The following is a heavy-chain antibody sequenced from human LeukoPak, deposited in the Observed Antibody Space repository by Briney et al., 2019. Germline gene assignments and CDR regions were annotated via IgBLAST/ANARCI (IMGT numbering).Heavy chain of an antibody. CDR1: GGSISSYY. D-gene: IGHD3-10*01. CDR3: ARLGRVTMVYCFDC. V-gene: IGHV4-4*07. J-gene: IGHJ4*01. Sequence: SETLSLTCSVSGGSISSYYWSWIRQPAGRGLEWIGRIYSSGTTNYNPSLKSRVTMSVDTSKNQFSLKLNSVTAADTAVYYCARLGRVTMVYCFDCWGQEPWSPSP. CDR2: IYSSGTT.